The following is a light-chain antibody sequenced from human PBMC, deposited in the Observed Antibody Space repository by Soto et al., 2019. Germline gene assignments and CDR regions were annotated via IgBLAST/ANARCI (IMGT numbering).Light chain of an antibody. Sequence: EIVLTQSPGTLSLSPGERATLSCRASQRVSSRNLAWYQQQPGQPPRLLIYGASSRATGIPDRFSGSGSGTDFTLTISRLEPEDFAVYYCQQYGTTFTFGPGTKVDI. CDR2: GAS. V-gene: IGKV3-20*01. J-gene: IGKJ3*01. CDR1: QRVSSRN. CDR3: QQYGTTFT.